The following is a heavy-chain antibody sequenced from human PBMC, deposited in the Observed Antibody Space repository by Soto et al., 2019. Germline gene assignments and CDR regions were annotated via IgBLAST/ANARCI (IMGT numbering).Heavy chain of an antibody. J-gene: IGHJ6*02. CDR3: ASSIAAAGGYYYYGMEV. CDR2: ISYDGSNK. Sequence: GVSLRLSWAASGFTFSSYAMHWVRQAPGKGLEWVAVISYDGSNKYYADSVKGRFTISRDNSKNTLYLQMNSLRAEDTAVYYCASSIAAAGGYYYYGMEVWGQGNTVTVSS. V-gene: IGHV3-30-3*01. D-gene: IGHD6-13*01. CDR1: GFTFSSYA.